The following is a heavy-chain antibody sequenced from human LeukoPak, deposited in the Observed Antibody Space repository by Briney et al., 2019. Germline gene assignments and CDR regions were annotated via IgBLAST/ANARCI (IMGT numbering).Heavy chain of an antibody. D-gene: IGHD1-26*01. CDR2: IIPIFGTA. CDR3: ARGLGSYYGGGHAFDI. V-gene: IGHV1-69*05. Sequence: GASVKVSCKASGGTFSSYAISWVRQAPGQGLEWMGGIIPIFGTANYAQKFQGRVRITTDESTSTAYMELSSLRSEDTAVYYCARGLGSYYGGGHAFDIWGQGTMVTVSS. CDR1: GGTFSSYA. J-gene: IGHJ3*02.